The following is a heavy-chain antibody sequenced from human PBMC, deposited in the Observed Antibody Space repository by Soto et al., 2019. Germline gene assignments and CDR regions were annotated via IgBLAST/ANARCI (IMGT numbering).Heavy chain of an antibody. V-gene: IGHV3-53*01. CDR1: GFTVSSNY. CDR2: IYSGGST. Sequence: GGSLRLSCAASGFTVSSNYMSWVRQAPGKGLEWVSVIYSGGSTYYADSVKGRFTISRDNSKNTLYLQMNSLGAEDTAVYYCARGFMGSVTDYWGQGTLVTVSS. CDR3: ARGFMGSVTDY. D-gene: IGHD3-10*01. J-gene: IGHJ4*02.